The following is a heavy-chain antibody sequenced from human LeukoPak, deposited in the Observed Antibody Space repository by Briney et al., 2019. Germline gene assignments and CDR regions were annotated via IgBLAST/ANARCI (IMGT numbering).Heavy chain of an antibody. V-gene: IGHV4-59*01. Sequence: SETLSLTCTVSGDSISGYYWSWIRQPPGKGLEWIGYIYYSGSTNYNPSLKSRVTISVDTSKNQFSLKLSSVTAADTAVYYCAREGEYYDFWSGYYRAIDYWGQGTLVTVSS. D-gene: IGHD3-3*01. CDR3: AREGEYYDFWSGYYRAIDY. CDR1: GDSISGYY. J-gene: IGHJ4*02. CDR2: IYYSGST.